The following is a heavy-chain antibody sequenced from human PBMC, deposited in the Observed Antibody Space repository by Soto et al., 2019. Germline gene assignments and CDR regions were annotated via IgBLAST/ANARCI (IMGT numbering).Heavy chain of an antibody. Sequence: QVQLVESGGGVVQPGRSLRLSCAASGFTFSSYGMHWVRQAPGKGLEWVAVIWYDGSNKYYADSVKGRFTISRDNSKNTLYLQMNSLRAEDTAVYYCARGWFGAITNDYWGQGTLVTVSS. D-gene: IGHD3-10*01. CDR1: GFTFSSYG. J-gene: IGHJ4*02. V-gene: IGHV3-33*01. CDR2: IWYDGSNK. CDR3: ARGWFGAITNDY.